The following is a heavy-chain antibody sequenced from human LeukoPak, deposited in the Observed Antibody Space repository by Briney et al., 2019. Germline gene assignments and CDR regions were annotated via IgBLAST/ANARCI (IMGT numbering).Heavy chain of an antibody. D-gene: IGHD3-22*01. J-gene: IGHJ5*01. CDR1: GFTFSSYA. Sequence: GGPLRLSCAASGFTFSSYAMHWVRQAPGKGLVWVSRVKSDGSSTSYADSVKGRFTISRDNARNTLYLQMNSLRAEDTAVYYCARDLWNFYDDSGYNRDFDSWGQGTLVTVSS. V-gene: IGHV3-74*01. CDR2: VKSDGSST. CDR3: ARDLWNFYDDSGYNRDFDS.